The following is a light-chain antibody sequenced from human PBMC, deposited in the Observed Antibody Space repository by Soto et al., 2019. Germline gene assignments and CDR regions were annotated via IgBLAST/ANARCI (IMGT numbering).Light chain of an antibody. J-gene: IGLJ1*01. CDR3: SSYTSSSIDDV. CDR1: SSDVGGYNY. Sequence: QPVLTQPASVSGSPGQSITISCTGTSSDVGGYNYVSWYQQHPGKAPKLMIYEVSNRPSGVSNRFSGSKSGNTASLTISGLQAEDEADYYCSSYTSSSIDDVFGTGTKLSVL. V-gene: IGLV2-14*01. CDR2: EVS.